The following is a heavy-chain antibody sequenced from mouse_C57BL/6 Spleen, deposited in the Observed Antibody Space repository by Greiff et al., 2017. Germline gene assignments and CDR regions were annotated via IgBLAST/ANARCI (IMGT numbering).Heavy chain of an antibody. D-gene: IGHD4-1*01. J-gene: IGHJ3*01. V-gene: IGHV1-59*01. CDR2: IDPSDSYT. CDR3: ARWTGTPAY. Sequence: VQLQESGAELVRPGTSVKLSCKASGYTFTSYWMHWVKQRPGQGLEWIGVIDPSDSYTNYNQKFKGKATLTVDTSSSTAYMQLSSLTSEDSAVYYCARWTGTPAYWGQGTLVTVSA. CDR1: GYTFTSYW.